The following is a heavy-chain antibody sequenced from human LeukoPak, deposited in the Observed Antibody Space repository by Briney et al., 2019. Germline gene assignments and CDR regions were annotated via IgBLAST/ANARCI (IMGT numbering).Heavy chain of an antibody. V-gene: IGHV3-21*01. CDR1: GFTFSSYS. CDR2: ISSSSSYI. CDR3: ARDLAVAGSDY. Sequence: GGSLRLSCAATGFTFSSYSMNWVRQAPGKGLEWVSSISSSSSYIYYADSVKGRFTISRDNAKNSLYLQMNSLRAEDTAVYYCARDLAVAGSDYWGQGTLVTVSS. J-gene: IGHJ4*02. D-gene: IGHD6-19*01.